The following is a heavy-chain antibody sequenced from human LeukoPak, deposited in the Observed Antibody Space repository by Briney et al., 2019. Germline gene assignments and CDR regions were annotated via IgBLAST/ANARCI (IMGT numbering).Heavy chain of an antibody. Sequence: EASVKVSCKASGGTFSSYAISWVRQAPGQGLEWMGRIIPILGIANYAQKLQGRVTITADKSTSTAYMELSSLRSEDTAVYYCARDLNCGGDCFPDYWGQGTLVTVSS. CDR2: IIPILGIA. CDR1: GGTFSSYA. D-gene: IGHD2-21*02. V-gene: IGHV1-69*04. J-gene: IGHJ4*02. CDR3: ARDLNCGGDCFPDY.